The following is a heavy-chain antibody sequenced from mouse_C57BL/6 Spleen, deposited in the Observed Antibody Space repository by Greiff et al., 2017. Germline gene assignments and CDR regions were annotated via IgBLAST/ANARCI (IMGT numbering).Heavy chain of an antibody. D-gene: IGHD2-3*01. CDR3: AGADGYYYFDY. CDR1: GYTFTSYW. Sequence: QVQLKQPGAELVKPGASVKLSCKASGYTFTSYWMPWVKQRPGRGLEWIGRIDPNSGGTKYNEKLKSQATLTVDKPSSTDYLQLSSLTSEDSAVYYGAGADGYYYFDYWGQGTTLTVAS. J-gene: IGHJ2*01. CDR2: IDPNSGGT. V-gene: IGHV1-72*01.